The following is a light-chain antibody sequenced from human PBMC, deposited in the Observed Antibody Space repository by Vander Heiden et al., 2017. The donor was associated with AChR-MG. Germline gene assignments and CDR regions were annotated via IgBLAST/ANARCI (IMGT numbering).Light chain of an antibody. CDR3: QSYDSSLSGSRV. V-gene: IGLV1-40*01. CDR1: SSSIGAGYD. CDR2: GNS. Sequence: QSVLTQPPSVSGAPGQRVTISCTGNSSSIGAGYDVHWYQQLPGTAPKLLIYGNSNRPSGVPDRFSGSKSGTSASLAITGLQAEDEADYYCQSYDSSLSGSRVFGGGTKLTVL. J-gene: IGLJ2*01.